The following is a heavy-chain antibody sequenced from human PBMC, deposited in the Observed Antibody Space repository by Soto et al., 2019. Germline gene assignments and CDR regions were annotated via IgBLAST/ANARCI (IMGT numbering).Heavy chain of an antibody. V-gene: IGHV3-64*01. Sequence: EVQLAESGGGMVQPGGSLRLSCVASGFTFSSYDMHWVRQAPGKGLEYVSSISSNGGTTYYGNYVKGRFTISRDNSKNTLYLQMGSLRAEDMAVYYCVRRVSGNYDYWAQGTLVTVSS. CDR2: ISSNGGTT. D-gene: IGHD1-7*01. CDR1: GFTFSSYD. CDR3: VRRVSGNYDY. J-gene: IGHJ4*02.